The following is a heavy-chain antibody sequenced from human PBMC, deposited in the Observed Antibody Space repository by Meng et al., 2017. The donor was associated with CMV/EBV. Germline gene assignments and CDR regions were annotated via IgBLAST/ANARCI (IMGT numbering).Heavy chain of an antibody. D-gene: IGHD3-3*01. V-gene: IGHV1-69*05. CDR3: ARTGRFLEWLGYFDL. J-gene: IGHJ2*01. CDR1: GGTFSSYA. CDR2: IIPIFGTA. Sequence: SVKVSCKASGGTFSSYAISWVQQAPGQGLEWMGGIIPIFGTANYAQKFQGRVTITTDESTSTAYMELSSLRSEDTAVYYCARTGRFLEWLGYFDLWGRGTLVTVSS.